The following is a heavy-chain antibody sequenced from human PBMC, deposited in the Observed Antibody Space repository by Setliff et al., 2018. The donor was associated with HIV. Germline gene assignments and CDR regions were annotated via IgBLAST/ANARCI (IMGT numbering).Heavy chain of an antibody. J-gene: IGHJ4*02. D-gene: IGHD3-10*01. Sequence: SETLSLTCTVSGYSINNGYYWSWIRQPAEKGLECIGRMSLSGSTNYNPSLKSRVTMSVDTSKNQFSLKLSSVTAADTAIYYCARDDPTSDYYFDYWGQGTLVTVSS. CDR3: ARDDPTSDYYFDY. CDR1: GYSINNGYY. CDR2: MSLSGST. V-gene: IGHV4-4*07.